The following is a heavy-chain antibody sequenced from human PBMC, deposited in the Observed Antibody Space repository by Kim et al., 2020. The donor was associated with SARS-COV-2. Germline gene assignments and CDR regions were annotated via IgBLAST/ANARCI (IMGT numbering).Heavy chain of an antibody. CDR1: GYTFTSYD. V-gene: IGHV1-8*01. CDR3: ARGFSSDLEGIFGVVIIRGLYLGY. Sequence: ASVKVSCKASGYTFTSYDINWVRQATGQGLEWMGWMNPNSGNTGYAQKFQGRVTMTRNTSISTAYMELSSLRSEDTAVYYCARGFSSDLEGIFGVVIIRGLYLGYWGQGTLVTVSS. J-gene: IGHJ4*02. D-gene: IGHD3-3*01. CDR2: MNPNSGNT.